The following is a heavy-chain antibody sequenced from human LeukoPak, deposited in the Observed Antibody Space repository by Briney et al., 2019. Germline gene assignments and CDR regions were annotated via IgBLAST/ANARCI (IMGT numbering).Heavy chain of an antibody. Sequence: GESLKISCKASGYTFTTYWIGWVRRMPGKGLEWMGIIYPGDSETRYSPSFQGQVTISADKSITTAYLQWSSLKASDTAVYYCARGETERYFDYWGQGTLVTVSS. D-gene: IGHD1-1*01. V-gene: IGHV5-51*01. CDR2: IYPGDSET. J-gene: IGHJ4*02. CDR1: GYTFTTYW. CDR3: ARGETERYFDY.